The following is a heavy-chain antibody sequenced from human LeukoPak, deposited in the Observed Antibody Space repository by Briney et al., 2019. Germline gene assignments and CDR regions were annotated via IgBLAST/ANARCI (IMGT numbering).Heavy chain of an antibody. D-gene: IGHD2-21*01. CDR3: AKAVAGSLYWYFDL. Sequence: GGSLRLSCAPSGFTFSSYAMTWVRQAPGRGLEWVSAVSGSGGSSYYADSAKGRFTISRDNSRNTLYLQMDSLRAEDTAVYYCAKAVAGSLYWYFDLWGRGTLVTVSS. CDR1: GFTFSSYA. J-gene: IGHJ2*01. V-gene: IGHV3-23*01. CDR2: VSGSGGSS.